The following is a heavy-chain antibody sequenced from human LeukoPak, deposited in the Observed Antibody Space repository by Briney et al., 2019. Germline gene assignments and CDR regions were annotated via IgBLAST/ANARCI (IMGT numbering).Heavy chain of an antibody. J-gene: IGHJ4*02. CDR2: IYPGDSDT. CDR1: TYSFSDYW. CDR3: TRLISSGWYFDY. V-gene: IGHV5-51*01. Sequence: GESLKISCKGSTYSFSDYWIGWVRQMPGKGLEWVAIIYPGDSDTRYSPSFQGQVTISAEKSISTVYLQWSSLQASDTAMYYCTRLISSGWYFDYWGQGTLVTVSS. D-gene: IGHD3-10*01.